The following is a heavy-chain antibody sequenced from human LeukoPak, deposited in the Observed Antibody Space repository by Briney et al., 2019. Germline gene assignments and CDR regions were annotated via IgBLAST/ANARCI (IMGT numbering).Heavy chain of an antibody. CDR3: ALGVAGTA. CDR1: GFTFSTYW. Sequence: GGSLRLSCAASGFTFSTYWMSWVRQAPGKGLEWVANIKEEGSEKYYVDSVKGRFTISRDNVKNSLYLQMTSLRAEDTAVYYCALGVAGTAWGQGTPVTVSS. J-gene: IGHJ5*02. D-gene: IGHD6-19*01. V-gene: IGHV3-7*01. CDR2: IKEEGSEK.